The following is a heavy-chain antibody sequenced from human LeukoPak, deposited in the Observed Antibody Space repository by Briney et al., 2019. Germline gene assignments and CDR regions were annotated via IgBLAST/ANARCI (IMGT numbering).Heavy chain of an antibody. J-gene: IGHJ5*02. Sequence: AESLKISCKGSGYSFTNYWIGWVRHLPRKSLEWMGIIYPGDSDTRYSPSFQGQVTISADKSISTAYLQWSSLKASDTAMYYCARHSVPTITAWFDPWGQGTLVTVSS. D-gene: IGHD5-12*01. CDR3: ARHSVPTITAWFDP. CDR1: GYSFTNYW. CDR2: IYPGDSDT. V-gene: IGHV5-51*01.